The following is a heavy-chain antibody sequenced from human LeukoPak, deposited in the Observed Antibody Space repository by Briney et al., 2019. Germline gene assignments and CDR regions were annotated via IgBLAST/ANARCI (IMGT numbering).Heavy chain of an antibody. D-gene: IGHD5-12*01. CDR3: ARVPNIYSGYDHPDDY. V-gene: IGHV1-2*02. CDR2: INPNSGGT. Sequence: ASVKVSCKASGYTFTGYYMHWVRQAPGQGLEWMGWINPNSGGTNYAQKFQGRVTMTRDTSISTAYMELRSLRSDDTAVYYCARVPNIYSGYDHPDDYWGQGTLVTVSS. J-gene: IGHJ4*02. CDR1: GYTFTGYY.